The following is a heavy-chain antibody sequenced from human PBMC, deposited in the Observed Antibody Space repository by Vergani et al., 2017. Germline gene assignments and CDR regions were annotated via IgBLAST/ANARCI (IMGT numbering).Heavy chain of an antibody. CDR3: ARGGYYFEDAFDI. V-gene: IGHV3-30*03. CDR2: ISYDGSNK. CDR1: GFTFSSYG. J-gene: IGHJ3*02. Sequence: QVQLVESGGGVVQPGRSLRLSCAASGFTFSSYGMHWVRQAPGKGLEWVAVISYDGSNKYYADSVKGRFTISRDNSKNTLYLQMNSLRAEDTAVYYCARGGYYFEDAFDIWGKGTMVTVSS. D-gene: IGHD3-22*01.